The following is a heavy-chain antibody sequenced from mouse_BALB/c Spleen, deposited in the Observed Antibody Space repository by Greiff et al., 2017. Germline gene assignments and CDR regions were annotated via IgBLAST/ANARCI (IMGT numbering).Heavy chain of an antibody. Sequence: EVQLVESGGGLVQPGGSRKLSCAASGFTFSSFGMHWVRQAPEKGLEWVAYISSGSSTIYYADTVKGRFTISRDNPKNTLFLQMTSLRSEDTAMYYCARQKTFFDYWGQGTTLTVSA. J-gene: IGHJ2*01. CDR1: GFTFSSFG. V-gene: IGHV5-17*02. CDR3: ARQKTFFDY. CDR2: ISSGSSTI.